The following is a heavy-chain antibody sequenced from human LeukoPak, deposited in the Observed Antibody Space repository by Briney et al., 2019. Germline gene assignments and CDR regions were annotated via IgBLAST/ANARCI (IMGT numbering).Heavy chain of an antibody. CDR2: IDRDGITT. J-gene: IGHJ4*02. CDR3: ARGLWGVFVAH. CDR1: GFAFNSYW. V-gene: IGHV3-74*01. D-gene: IGHD3-16*01. Sequence: GGSLRLSCITSGFAFNSYWIHWVRQVPGKGLEWVSRIDRDGITTTYADSVKGRVTVSRHNAKNVAYLQMESPRAEDTAVYYCARGLWGVFVAHGGKEPLVTVPS.